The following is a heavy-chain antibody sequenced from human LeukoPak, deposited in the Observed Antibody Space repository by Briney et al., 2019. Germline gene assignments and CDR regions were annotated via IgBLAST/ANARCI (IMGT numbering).Heavy chain of an antibody. CDR3: AREGMVRGVIPGGVDY. Sequence: SETLSLTCTVSGASISSYYWNWLRQPPGKGLEWIGYIYYSGSTNYNPSLKSRVTISVDTSKNQLSLRLSSVTAADTAVYYCAREGMVRGVIPGGVDYWGQGTLVTVSS. J-gene: IGHJ4*02. D-gene: IGHD3-10*01. V-gene: IGHV4-59*12. CDR1: GASISSYY. CDR2: IYYSGST.